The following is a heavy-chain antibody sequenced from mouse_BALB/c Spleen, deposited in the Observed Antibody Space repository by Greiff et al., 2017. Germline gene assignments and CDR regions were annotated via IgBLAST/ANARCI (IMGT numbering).Heavy chain of an antibody. Sequence: VQLQQSGAELARPGASVKLSCKASGYTFTSYWMQWVKQRPGQGLEWIGAIYPGDGDTWYTQKFKGKATLTADKSSSTAYMQLSSLASEDSAVYDCARSGYDVAWFAYWGQGTLVTVSA. J-gene: IGHJ3*01. V-gene: IGHV1-87*01. D-gene: IGHD2-2*01. CDR1: GYTFTSYW. CDR2: IYPGDGDT. CDR3: ARSGYDVAWFAY.